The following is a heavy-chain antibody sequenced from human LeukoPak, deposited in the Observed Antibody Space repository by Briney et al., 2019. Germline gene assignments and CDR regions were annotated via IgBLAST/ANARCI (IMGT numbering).Heavy chain of an antibody. D-gene: IGHD6-13*01. V-gene: IGHV4-59*02. CDR3: ARGSDTAAGLY. Sequence: PSETLSLTCTVSGGSVSSYYWSWIRQPPGKGLEWIGYIFYGGATSYNPSLKSRVSLSVDSSKNQFSLKVSSVTAADTAVYYCARGSDTAAGLYWGQGTLVTVSS. CDR1: GGSVSSYY. CDR2: IFYGGAT. J-gene: IGHJ4*02.